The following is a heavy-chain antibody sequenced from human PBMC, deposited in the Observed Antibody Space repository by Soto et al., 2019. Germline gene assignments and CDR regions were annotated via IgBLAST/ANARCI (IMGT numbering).Heavy chain of an antibody. CDR3: TTERFYYDTSGYLAY. J-gene: IGHJ4*02. CDR1: GFTFSNAW. Sequence: GGSLRLSCAASGFTFSNAWMSWVRQAPGKGLEWVGRIKTKTESGTTDYAAPVQGRFTISRDDSKNTLYLQMNSLKTEDTAVYCCTTERFYYDTSGYLAYWGQGTLVTVSS. V-gene: IGHV3-15*01. CDR2: IKTKTESGTT. D-gene: IGHD3-22*01.